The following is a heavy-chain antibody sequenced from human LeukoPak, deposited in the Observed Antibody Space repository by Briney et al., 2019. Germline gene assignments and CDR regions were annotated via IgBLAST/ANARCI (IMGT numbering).Heavy chain of an antibody. CDR3: ARDGSTPRYSSSSGSFDH. CDR2: ISYDGSNK. J-gene: IGHJ4*02. CDR1: GFTFSSYA. Sequence: PGGPLRLSCAASGFTFSSYAMHWVRQAPGKGLEWVAVISYDGSNKYYADSVKGRFTISRDNSKNTLYLQMNSLRAEDTAVYYCARDGSTPRYSSSSGSFDHWGQGTLVTVSS. V-gene: IGHV3-30*04. D-gene: IGHD6-6*01.